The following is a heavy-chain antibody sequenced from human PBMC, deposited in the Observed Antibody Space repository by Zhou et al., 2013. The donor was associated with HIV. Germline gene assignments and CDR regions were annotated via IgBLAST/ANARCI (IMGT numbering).Heavy chain of an antibody. D-gene: IGHD3-3*01. Sequence: QVQLVQSGAEVKKPGSSVKVSCKASGGTFSSYAISWVRQAPGQGLEWMGGIIPIFGTANYAQKFQGRVTITTDESTSTAYMELSSLRSEDTAVYYCATGAVAPIFGVVIVPLLAFWGQGTLVTVSS. CDR3: ATGAVAPIFGVVIVPLLAF. CDR2: IIPIFGTA. J-gene: IGHJ4*02. CDR1: GGTFSSYA. V-gene: IGHV1-69*05.